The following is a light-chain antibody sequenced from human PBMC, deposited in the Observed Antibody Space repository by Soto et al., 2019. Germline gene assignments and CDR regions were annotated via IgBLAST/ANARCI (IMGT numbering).Light chain of an antibody. J-gene: IGKJ1*01. CDR2: AAS. CDR1: QSISSY. CDR3: QQSYSTWT. Sequence: DIQMTQSPSSLSASVGDRVTITCRASQSISSYLNWYQQKPGKAPKLLFYAASSLQSGVPSRFSGSGSGTDFTLTIRSLQHEDFATYYCQQSYSTWTFGQGTKVEIK. V-gene: IGKV1-39*01.